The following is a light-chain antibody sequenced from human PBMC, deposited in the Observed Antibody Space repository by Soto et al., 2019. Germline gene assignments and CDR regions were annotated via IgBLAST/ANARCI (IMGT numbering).Light chain of an antibody. J-gene: IGKJ4*01. V-gene: IGKV1-33*01. CDR3: QQYDDLPFT. Sequence: DIQMTQSPSSLSASVGDRVTITCQADQGISKSLSWYQQKPGMAPKLLIYDASHLETGVPSRFSGSGSGIDCTLTISSLQPEDFGRYYCQQYDDLPFTFGGGTKVEIK. CDR1: QGISKS. CDR2: DAS.